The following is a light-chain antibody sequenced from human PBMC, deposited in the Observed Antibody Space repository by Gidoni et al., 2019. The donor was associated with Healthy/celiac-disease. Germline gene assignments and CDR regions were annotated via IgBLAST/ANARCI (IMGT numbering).Light chain of an antibody. CDR1: QLGDKY. V-gene: IGLV3-1*01. CDR2: EAR. CDR3: QACDSSTVV. J-gene: IGLJ2*01. Sequence: SYELTQPPSCSVSPGQTASIPCSGDQLGDKYACWYQQKPGQSPLLVIYEARKRPSGIPERFSGYNSGNPATLTIRGTQAMAESDYYCQACDSSTVVFGGGTKLTVL.